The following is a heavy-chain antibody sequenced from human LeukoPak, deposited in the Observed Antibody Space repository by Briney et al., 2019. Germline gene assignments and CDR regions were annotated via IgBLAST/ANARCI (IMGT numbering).Heavy chain of an antibody. CDR3: ATAPPQHFDAFDI. J-gene: IGHJ3*02. Sequence: ASVKVSCTVSGYTLTELSMHWVRQAPGKGLEWMGGFGPEDGETIYAQKFQGRVTMTEDTSTDTAYMELSSLRSEDTAVYYCATAPPQHFDAFDIWGQGTMVTVSS. CDR1: GYTLTELS. CDR2: FGPEDGET. V-gene: IGHV1-24*01.